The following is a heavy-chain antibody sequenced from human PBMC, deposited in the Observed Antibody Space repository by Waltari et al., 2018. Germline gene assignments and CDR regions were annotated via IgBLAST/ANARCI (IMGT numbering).Heavy chain of an antibody. CDR1: GGSITTDNFF. CDR2: IRYSGDT. J-gene: IGHJ3*02. D-gene: IGHD2-21*01. V-gene: IGHV4-31*03. Sequence: QVQLQESGPGLVQPSQTLSLTCTVLGGSITTDNFFWGWVRQYPGNGLEWIGYIRYSGDTYYNPSHRSRVTISRDTSKNQFSLKLSSVTAADTAVYYCAREVIVVSTSDAFDIWGHGTMVTVSS. CDR3: AREVIVVSTSDAFDI.